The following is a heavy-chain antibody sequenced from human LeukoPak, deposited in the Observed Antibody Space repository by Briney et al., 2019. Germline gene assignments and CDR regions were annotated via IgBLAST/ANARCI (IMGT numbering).Heavy chain of an antibody. CDR2: INSDGSST. CDR3: ARGQHDYYYYGMDV. CDR1: GFTFSSYW. V-gene: IGHV3-74*01. Sequence: GGSLRLSCAASGFTFSSYWMHWVRQAPGKGLVWVSRINSDGSSTSYADSVKGRFTISRDNAKNTLYLQMNSLRAEDTAVYYCARGQHDYYYYGMDVWGQGTTVTVSS. D-gene: IGHD3-3*01. J-gene: IGHJ6*02.